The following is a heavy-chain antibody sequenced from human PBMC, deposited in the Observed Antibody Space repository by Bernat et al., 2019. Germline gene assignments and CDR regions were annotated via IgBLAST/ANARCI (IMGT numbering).Heavy chain of an antibody. CDR2: ISSSGVST. Sequence: EVQLLESGGDLVQPRGSLRLSCAASGFIFSNFAMSWVRQAPGKGLEWVSTISSSGVSTYYADSVKGRFTISRDNSKNTLYLQIDSLRVEDTAIYYCARRNYWGQGTLVTVSS. V-gene: IGHV3-23*01. CDR3: ARRNY. CDR1: GFIFSNFA. J-gene: IGHJ4*02.